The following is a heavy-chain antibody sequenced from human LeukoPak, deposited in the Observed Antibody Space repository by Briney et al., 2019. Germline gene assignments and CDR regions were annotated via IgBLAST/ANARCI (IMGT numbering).Heavy chain of an antibody. V-gene: IGHV4-4*07. CDR2: VYPSGST. CDR1: GASISSYL. D-gene: IGHD6-13*01. CDR3: ARDFLSSFTFDY. J-gene: IGHJ4*02. Sequence: PSETLSLTCTVSGASISSYLWTWIRRPAGKGLEWLGRVYPSGSTNYNPSLKNRVTISGDKSKNQFSLKLNSVTAADTAVYYCARDFLSSFTFDYWGQGALVTVSS.